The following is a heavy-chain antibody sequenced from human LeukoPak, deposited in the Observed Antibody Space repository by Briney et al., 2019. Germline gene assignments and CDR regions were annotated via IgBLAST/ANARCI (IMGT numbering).Heavy chain of an antibody. D-gene: IGHD3-22*01. J-gene: IGHJ4*02. Sequence: GGSLRLSCAASGFAVSSNYMTWVRHAPGRGLDWVSVIYSNGGTYYADSVKGRFTISRDNSKNTVYLQMDSLRAEDTAVYYCARGITMMIVAPGYWGRGTLVTVSS. CDR3: ARGITMMIVAPGY. CDR1: GFAVSSNY. CDR2: IYSNGGT. V-gene: IGHV3-53*01.